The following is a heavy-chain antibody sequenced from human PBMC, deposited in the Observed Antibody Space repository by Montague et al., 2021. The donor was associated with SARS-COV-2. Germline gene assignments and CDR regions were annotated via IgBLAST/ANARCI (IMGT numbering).Heavy chain of an antibody. CDR3: AGISKYSYGIYYYGMDV. J-gene: IGHJ6*02. V-gene: IGHV4-59*01. CDR1: GGSISSYY. D-gene: IGHD5-18*01. CDR2: IYYSGST. Sequence: SETLSLTCTVSGGSISSYYWSWIRQPPGKGLEWIGYIYYSGSTXXXPSXXXRVTISVDTSKNQFSLKLSSVTAADTAVYYCAGISKYSYGIYYYGMDVWGQGNTVTVSS.